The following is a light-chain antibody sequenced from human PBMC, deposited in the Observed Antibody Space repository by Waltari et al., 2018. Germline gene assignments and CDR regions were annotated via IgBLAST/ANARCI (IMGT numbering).Light chain of an antibody. V-gene: IGKV3-20*01. CDR1: QRVTRIS. J-gene: IGKJ4*01. CDR2: GTS. CDR3: QQYDGEVVT. Sequence: ASQRVTRISLTCYQHKLGQAPRLLIYGTSSRATGIPDRFSGSGSGTDFTLTISRLEPEDFAVYYCQQYDGEVVTFGGGTKVEI.